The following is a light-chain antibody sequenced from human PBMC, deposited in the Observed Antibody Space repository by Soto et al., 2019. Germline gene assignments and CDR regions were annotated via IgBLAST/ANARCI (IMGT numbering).Light chain of an antibody. CDR2: GAS. J-gene: IGKJ2*01. V-gene: IGKV3-20*01. CDR1: QSVSSSY. Sequence: EIVLTQSPGTLFLSPGDRATLSCRASQSVSSSYLAWYQQKPGQAPSLLIYGASNRATGIPDRFSGGGSGTDFTLTISRLEPEDFAVYYCQQYGKSAMFTFGQGTKLEIK. CDR3: QQYGKSAMFT.